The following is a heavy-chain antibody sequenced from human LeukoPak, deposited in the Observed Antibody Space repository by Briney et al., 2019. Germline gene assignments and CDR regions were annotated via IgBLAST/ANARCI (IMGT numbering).Heavy chain of an antibody. Sequence: PGGSLRLSCAASGFTFSSYAMSWVRQPPGKGLEWIGEIHYSGATNYNPSLKSRVTISIDTSKNQMSLKLSSVTAADTAVYYCARGNILTGYCFDYWGQGSLVTVSS. CDR3: ARGNILTGYCFDY. V-gene: IGHV4-34*01. J-gene: IGHJ4*02. D-gene: IGHD3-9*01. CDR2: IHYSGAT. CDR1: GFTFSSYA.